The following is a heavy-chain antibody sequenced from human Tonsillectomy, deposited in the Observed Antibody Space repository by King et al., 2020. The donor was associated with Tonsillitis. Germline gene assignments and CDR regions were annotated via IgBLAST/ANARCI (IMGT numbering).Heavy chain of an antibody. V-gene: IGHV3-21*06. CDR1: GFTFSGYS. J-gene: IGHJ3*02. CDR3: ARGNSGSYQRDDALDI. D-gene: IGHD1-26*01. CDR2: ISPNSDYI. Sequence: VQLVESGGGLVEPGGSLRLSCTASGFTFSGYSMNCVRQAPGKGPEWVSSISPNSDYIYYADPLKGRFTVSRDNAKTSLYLQMNSLGAEDTAVYYCARGNSGSYQRDDALDIWGRGTGVTVSA.